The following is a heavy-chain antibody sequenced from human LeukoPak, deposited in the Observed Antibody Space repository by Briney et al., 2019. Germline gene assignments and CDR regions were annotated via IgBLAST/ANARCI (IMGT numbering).Heavy chain of an antibody. V-gene: IGHV3-64*01. CDR3: ARERYDAGDEPFDF. Sequence: TGGSLRLFCEASGFTFSDYAMHWVRQAPGKALEHVSFIVSNGRNTYYANSVEGRFTASRDNSQNTLYLQMGSLRGGDTAIYYCARERYDAGDEPFDFWGRGTMVTVSS. D-gene: IGHD2-21*02. CDR1: GFTFSDYA. CDR2: IVSNGRNT. J-gene: IGHJ3*01.